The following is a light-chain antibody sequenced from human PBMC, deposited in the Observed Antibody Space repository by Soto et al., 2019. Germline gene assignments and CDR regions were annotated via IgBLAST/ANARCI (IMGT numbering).Light chain of an antibody. Sequence: VLTQSPGTLSLSPGERATLSCRASQSVSSSYLAWYQQQPGQAPRLLIYGASSRATGIPDRFSGSGSGTDYTLTISRLEPEDFAVYYCQQYGSSPPWTFGQGTKVDIK. CDR3: QQYGSSPPWT. CDR2: GAS. CDR1: QSVSSSY. V-gene: IGKV3-20*01. J-gene: IGKJ1*01.